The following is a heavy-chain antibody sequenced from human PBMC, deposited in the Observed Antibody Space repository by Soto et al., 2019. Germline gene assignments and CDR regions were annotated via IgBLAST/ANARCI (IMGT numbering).Heavy chain of an antibody. CDR3: AKDSGSYGRGRDDAFDI. J-gene: IGHJ3*02. Sequence: PGGSLRLSCAASGFTFSSYWMHWVRQAPGKGLVWVSRINSDGSSTSYADSVKGRFTISRDNSKDTLYLQMNSLRAEDTAVYYCAKDSGSYGRGRDDAFDIWGQGTMVTVSS. CDR2: INSDGSST. CDR1: GFTFSSYW. V-gene: IGHV3-74*01. D-gene: IGHD1-26*01.